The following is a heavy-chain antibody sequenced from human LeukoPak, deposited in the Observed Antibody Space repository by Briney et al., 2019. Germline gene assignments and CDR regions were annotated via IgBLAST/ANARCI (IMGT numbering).Heavy chain of an antibody. Sequence: SETLSPTCTVSGGSISSYYWSWIRQPAGKGLEWIGRFYISGSTNYNPSLKSRVTMSVDTSKNQFSLRLNSVTAADTAVYYCARDFLLQSEGLFDYWGQGTLATVSS. J-gene: IGHJ4*02. CDR2: FYISGST. CDR3: ARDFLLQSEGLFDY. V-gene: IGHV4-4*07. CDR1: GGSISSYY. D-gene: IGHD4-11*01.